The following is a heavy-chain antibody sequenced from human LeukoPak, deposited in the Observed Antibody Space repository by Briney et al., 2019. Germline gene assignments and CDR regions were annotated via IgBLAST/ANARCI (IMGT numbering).Heavy chain of an antibody. J-gene: IGHJ4*02. CDR3: ARDFDMGTTPGDDFDF. D-gene: IGHD3-9*01. V-gene: IGHV3-23*01. CDR1: GFSFSSHA. CDR2: ISGSDGST. Sequence: GGSLRLSCAASGFSFSSHAMSWVRQAPGKGLEWVSVISGSDGSTYYADSVKGQFTISRDNSKSTLFLQMNILSAEDTAVYYCARDFDMGTTPGDDFDFWGQGTLVTVSS.